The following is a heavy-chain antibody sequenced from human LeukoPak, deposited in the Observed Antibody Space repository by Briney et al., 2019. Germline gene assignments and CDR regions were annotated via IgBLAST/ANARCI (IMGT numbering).Heavy chain of an antibody. CDR1: GGSISSSSYY. J-gene: IGHJ4*02. CDR2: IYYSGST. Sequence: SETLSLTCTVSGGSISSSSYYWGWIRQPPGKGLEWIGSIYYSGSTYYNPSLKSRVTISVDTSKNQFSLKLSSVTAADTAVYYCARGDSSPSTLTIDYWGQGTLVTVSS. D-gene: IGHD6-6*01. CDR3: ARGDSSPSTLTIDY. V-gene: IGHV4-39*07.